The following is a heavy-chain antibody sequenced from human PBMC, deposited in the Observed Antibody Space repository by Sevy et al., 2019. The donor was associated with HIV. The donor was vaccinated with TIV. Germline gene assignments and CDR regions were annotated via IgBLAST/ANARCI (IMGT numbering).Heavy chain of an antibody. CDR3: ARDQRAGDAFDY. V-gene: IGHV3-21*01. CDR1: GFTFSSYS. Sequence: GSLRLSCAASGFTFSSYSMNWVRQAPGKGLEWVSSISSSSSYIYYADSVKGRFTISRDNAKNSLYLQMNSLRAEDTAVYYCARDQRAGDAFDYWGQGTLVTVSS. CDR2: ISSSSSYI. J-gene: IGHJ4*02. D-gene: IGHD7-27*01.